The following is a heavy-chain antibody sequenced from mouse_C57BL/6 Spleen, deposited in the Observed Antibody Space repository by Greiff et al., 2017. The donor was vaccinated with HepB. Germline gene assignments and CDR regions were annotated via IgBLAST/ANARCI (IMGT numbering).Heavy chain of an antibody. CDR3: ARSHITTVVEGFAY. Sequence: VQLQESGPELVKPGASVKLSCKASGYTFTSYDINWVKQRPGQGLEWIGWIYPRDGSTKYNEKFKGKATLTVDKSSSTAYMQLSSLTSEDSAVYYCARSHITTVVEGFAYWGQGTLVTVSA. CDR1: GYTFTSYD. V-gene: IGHV1-85*01. CDR2: IYPRDGST. D-gene: IGHD1-1*01. J-gene: IGHJ3*01.